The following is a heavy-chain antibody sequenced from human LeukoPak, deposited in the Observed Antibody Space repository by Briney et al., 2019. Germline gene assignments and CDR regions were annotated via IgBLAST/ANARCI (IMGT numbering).Heavy chain of an antibody. V-gene: IGHV4-38-2*02. D-gene: IGHD3-22*01. CDR1: GYSISSGYY. Sequence: SETLSLTCTVSGYSISSGYYWGWIRQPPGKGLEWIGSIYHSGSTYYNPSLKSRVTISVDTSKNQFSLKLSSVTAADTAVYYCARDDYYDSSGYYFDYWGQGTLVTVSS. CDR2: IYHSGST. CDR3: ARDDYYDSSGYYFDY. J-gene: IGHJ4*02.